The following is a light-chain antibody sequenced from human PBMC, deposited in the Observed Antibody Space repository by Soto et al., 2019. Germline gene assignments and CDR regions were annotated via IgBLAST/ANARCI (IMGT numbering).Light chain of an antibody. V-gene: IGLV2-14*01. CDR1: GSDIGNYNY. Sequence: QPVLTQPASVSGSPGQSITISCAGTGSDIGNYNYVSWYQQHPGKAPKTIIYEVSPRPSGISGRFSGSKSGNTASLTVSGLQADYEADYYCSSYATNRDVLFGGGTKVTVL. CDR3: SSYATNRDVL. J-gene: IGLJ1*01. CDR2: EVS.